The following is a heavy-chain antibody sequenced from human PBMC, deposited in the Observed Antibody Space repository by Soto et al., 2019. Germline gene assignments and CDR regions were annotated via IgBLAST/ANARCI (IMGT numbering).Heavy chain of an antibody. CDR3: ARSDCSTTGCYRPFDY. J-gene: IGHJ4*02. D-gene: IGHD2-2*01. CDR2: INAGNGNT. CDR1: GYTFTTYA. V-gene: IGHV1-3*01. Sequence: QVQLVQSGAEVKKPGASVKVSCKASGYTFTTYAIHWVRQAPGQRLEWMGWINAGNGNTKYSQNFQGRVTFARDTSASTAYMELSSLRSEDTAMYYCARSDCSTTGCYRPFDYWGQGTLVTVST.